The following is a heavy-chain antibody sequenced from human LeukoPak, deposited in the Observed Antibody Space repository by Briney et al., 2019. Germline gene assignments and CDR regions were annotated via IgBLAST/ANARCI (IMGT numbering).Heavy chain of an antibody. CDR3: AKAVRQWLAQYYFDY. J-gene: IGHJ4*02. CDR1: GFTFSDSY. D-gene: IGHD6-19*01. CDR2: ISGSGGST. Sequence: GGSLRLSCAASGFTFSDSYMSWIRQAPGKGLEWVSAISGSGGSTYYADSVKGRFTISRDNSKNTLYLQMNSLRAEDTAVYYCAKAVRQWLAQYYFDYWGQGTLVTVSS. V-gene: IGHV3-23*01.